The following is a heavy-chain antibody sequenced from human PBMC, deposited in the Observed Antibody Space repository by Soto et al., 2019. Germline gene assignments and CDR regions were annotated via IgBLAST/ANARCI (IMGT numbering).Heavy chain of an antibody. Sequence: PGGSLRLSCAASGFIFSNYWMSWVRQTPGKGLEWVANMNQDGIEKYYLDSVKGRFTISRDNAKNSLYLQMNSLRAEDTAVYYCATLGPDYGDANGAFDIWGQGTMVTVSS. CDR2: MNQDGIEK. D-gene: IGHD4-17*01. J-gene: IGHJ3*02. V-gene: IGHV3-7*03. CDR1: GFIFSNYW. CDR3: ATLGPDYGDANGAFDI.